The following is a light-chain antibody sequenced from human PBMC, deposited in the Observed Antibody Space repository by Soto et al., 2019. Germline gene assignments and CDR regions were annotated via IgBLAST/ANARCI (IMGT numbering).Light chain of an antibody. V-gene: IGLV9-49*01. J-gene: IGLJ2*01. CDR3: GADHGSGSNFVYLV. Sequence: QSVLTQPPSASASLGASVTLTCTLSSGYSNYKVDWYQQRPGKGPRFVMRVGTGGIVGSKGDGIPDRFSVLGSGLNRYLNIKNIQEEDESDYHCGADHGSGSNFVYLVFGGGTQLTVL. CDR2: VGTGGIVG. CDR1: SGYSNYK.